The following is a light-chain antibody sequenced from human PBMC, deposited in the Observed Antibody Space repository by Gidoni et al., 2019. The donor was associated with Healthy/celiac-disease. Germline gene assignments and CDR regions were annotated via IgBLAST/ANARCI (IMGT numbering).Light chain of an antibody. CDR3: QHYSSLWT. J-gene: IGKJ1*01. V-gene: IGKV1-5*03. Sequence: DIQMPQSPSTRSASIGDRVTITCRASQSISDWLAWYQQKPGEAPKLLIYKASKLEGGVPSRFRGSGSGTEFTLTISSLQPDDFATYYCQHYSSLWTFGQGTKVEIK. CDR2: KAS. CDR1: QSISDW.